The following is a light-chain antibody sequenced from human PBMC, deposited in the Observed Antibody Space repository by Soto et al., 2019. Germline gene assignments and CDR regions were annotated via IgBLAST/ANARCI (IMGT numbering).Light chain of an antibody. CDR1: QSVSSNY. CDR2: GAS. CDR3: QQYCCSPRT. Sequence: EIVLTQSPGTLSLSPGERATLSCRASQSVSSNYLAWYQQKPGQAPRLLIYGASSRATGIPDRFSGSGSGTDFTLTISRLEPEDFAVYYCQQYCCSPRTFGQGTEVEIK. J-gene: IGKJ1*01. V-gene: IGKV3-20*01.